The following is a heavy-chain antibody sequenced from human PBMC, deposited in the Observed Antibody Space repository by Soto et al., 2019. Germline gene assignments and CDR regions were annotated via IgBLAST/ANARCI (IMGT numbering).Heavy chain of an antibody. CDR1: GFTFSSYA. D-gene: IGHD2-15*01. CDR3: AKRRGAGAHFDY. CDR2: VSIGGST. J-gene: IGHJ4*02. V-gene: IGHV3-23*01. Sequence: GGSLSLTCAASGFTFSSYAMGWVRQGPGKGLEWVAVVSIGGSTHYADSSRDRFTISRDNSKNTLSLQMNSLTAEDTAVYFCAKRRGAGAHFDYWGQGALVTVSS.